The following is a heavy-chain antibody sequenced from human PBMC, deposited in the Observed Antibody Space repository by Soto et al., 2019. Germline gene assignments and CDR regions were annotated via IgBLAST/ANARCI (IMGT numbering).Heavy chain of an antibody. CDR1: GGTFSRYS. J-gene: IGHJ6*03. Sequence: QVQLVQSGAEVKKPGSSVNVSCKASGGTFSRYSISWVRQAPGQGLEWMGRFIPALDIANHAQKFQGRVTITADKSTSTAYMELRSLRSEDTAVYYCARDDFGTYFYMDVWGKGTAVTVSS. CDR2: FIPALDIA. D-gene: IGHD3-3*01. V-gene: IGHV1-69*04. CDR3: ARDDFGTYFYMDV.